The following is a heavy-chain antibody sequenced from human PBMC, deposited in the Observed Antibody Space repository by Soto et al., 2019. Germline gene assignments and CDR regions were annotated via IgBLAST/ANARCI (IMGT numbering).Heavy chain of an antibody. CDR2: ISGSGGST. Sequence: GGSLRLSCAASGFTFSSYAMSWVRQAPGKGLEWVSAISGSGGSTYYADSVKGRFTISRDNSKNTLYLQMNSLRAEDTAVYYCAKESLPIAAAGKVDFDYWGQGTLVTVSS. V-gene: IGHV3-23*01. CDR1: GFTFSSYA. D-gene: IGHD6-13*01. J-gene: IGHJ4*02. CDR3: AKESLPIAAAGKVDFDY.